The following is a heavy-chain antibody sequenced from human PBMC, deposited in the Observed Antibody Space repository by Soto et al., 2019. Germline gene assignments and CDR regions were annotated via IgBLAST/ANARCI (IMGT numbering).Heavy chain of an antibody. Sequence: GGSVRVSNAASGFTFSSYGMKWVRQAPGKGLEWVAVISYDENNKYYADFVKGRFTISRDNSKNTLYLQMNSLRAEDTAVYYCAKVLTGDLDYWGQGTLVTVSS. CDR3: AKVLTGDLDY. V-gene: IGHV3-30*18. CDR1: GFTFSSYG. CDR2: ISYDENNK. D-gene: IGHD7-27*01. J-gene: IGHJ4*02.